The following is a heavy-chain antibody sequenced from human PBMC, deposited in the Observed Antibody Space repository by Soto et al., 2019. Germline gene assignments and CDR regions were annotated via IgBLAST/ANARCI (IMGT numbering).Heavy chain of an antibody. CDR2: IYSGGST. CDR3: GRDLGGYCSGGSCYSPTFDY. D-gene: IGHD2-15*01. J-gene: IGHJ4*02. CDR1: GFTVSSNY. V-gene: IGHV3-66*01. Sequence: GGSLRLSCAASGFTVSSNYMSWVRQAPGKGLEWVSVIYSGGSTYYADSVKGRFTISRDNSKNTLYLQMNSLRAEDTAVYYCGRDLGGYCSGGSCYSPTFDYWGQGTLVTVSS.